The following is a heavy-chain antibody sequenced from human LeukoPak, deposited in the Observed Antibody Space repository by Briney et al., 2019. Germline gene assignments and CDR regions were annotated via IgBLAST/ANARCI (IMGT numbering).Heavy chain of an antibody. CDR3: AKDRAYHSSGYLSV. V-gene: IGHV3-30*18. Sequence: GGSLRLSCAASEFTFSSYGMHWVRQAPGKGLEWVAVISYDGSNKYYADSVKGRFTISRDNSKNTLYLQMNSLRAEDTAVYHCAKDRAYHSSGYLSVWGQGTLVTVSS. CDR1: EFTFSSYG. D-gene: IGHD3-22*01. J-gene: IGHJ4*02. CDR2: ISYDGSNK.